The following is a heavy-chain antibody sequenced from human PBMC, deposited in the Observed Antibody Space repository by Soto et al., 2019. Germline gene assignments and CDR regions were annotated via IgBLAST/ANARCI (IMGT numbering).Heavy chain of an antibody. Sequence: SETLSLTCAVSSGSISSSNWWSWVRQPPGKGLEWIGEIYHSGSTNYNPSLKSRATISVDKSKNQFSLKLSSVTAADTAVYYCAGRNDLYCSSTSCYGTYFDYWGQGTLVTVSS. CDR2: IYHSGST. J-gene: IGHJ4*02. D-gene: IGHD2-2*01. CDR3: AGRNDLYCSSTSCYGTYFDY. V-gene: IGHV4-4*02. CDR1: SGSISSSNW.